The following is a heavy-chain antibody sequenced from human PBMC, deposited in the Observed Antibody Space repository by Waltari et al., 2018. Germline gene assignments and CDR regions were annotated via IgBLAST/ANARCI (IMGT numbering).Heavy chain of an antibody. D-gene: IGHD6-13*01. CDR2: IYPYSGNT. CDR3: ARDDADSSNFGGF. J-gene: IGHJ4*02. CDR1: GYIFSNYG. V-gene: IGHV1-18*01. Sequence: QLVQSGAEVKKPGASVKVSCKASGYIFSNYGITWVRKAPGQGLEWMGWIYPYSGNTKYEQSLQGKVTFTTNTSTTTAYMEIRSLRSDDTAIYYCARDDADSSNFGGFWGQGTLVTVSS.